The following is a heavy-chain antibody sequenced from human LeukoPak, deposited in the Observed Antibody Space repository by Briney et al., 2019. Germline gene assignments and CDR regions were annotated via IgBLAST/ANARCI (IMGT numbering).Heavy chain of an antibody. CDR3: ARAGIAARRVYYYMDV. CDR2: ISSSSSTT. Sequence: GGSLRLSCAASGFTFSSYSMNWVRQAPGEGLEWVSYISSSSSTTYYADSVKGRFTISRDNAKNSLYLQMNSLRAEDTAVYYCARAGIAARRVYYYMDVWGKGTTVTVSS. V-gene: IGHV3-48*04. CDR1: GFTFSSYS. D-gene: IGHD6-6*01. J-gene: IGHJ6*03.